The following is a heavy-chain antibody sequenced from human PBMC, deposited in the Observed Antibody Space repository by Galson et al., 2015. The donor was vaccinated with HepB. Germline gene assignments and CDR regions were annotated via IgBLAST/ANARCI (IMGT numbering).Heavy chain of an antibody. V-gene: IGHV5-51*01. D-gene: IGHD3-10*01. CDR3: ARLGKYYYGSGSYYRLLDY. CDR2: IYPGDSDT. Sequence: QSGAEVKKPGESLKISCKGSGYSFTSYWIGWVRQMPGKGLEWMGIIYPGDSDTRYSPSFQGQVTISADKSISTAYLQWSSLKASDTAMYYCARLGKYYYGSGSYYRLLDYWGQGTLVTVSS. CDR1: GYSFTSYW. J-gene: IGHJ4*02.